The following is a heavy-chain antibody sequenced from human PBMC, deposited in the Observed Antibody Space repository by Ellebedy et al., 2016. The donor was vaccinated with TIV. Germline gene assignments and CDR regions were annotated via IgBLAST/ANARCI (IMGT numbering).Heavy chain of an antibody. J-gene: IGHJ3*02. CDR3: ARDRYCSSTSCRPAAFDI. CDR2: ISYDGSNK. CDR1: GFTFSSYA. Sequence: GESLKISXAASGFTFSSYAMHWVRQAPGKGLEWVAVISYDGSNKYYADSVKGRFTISRDNSKNTLYLQMNSLRAEDTAVYYCARDRYCSSTSCRPAAFDIWGQGTMVTVSS. D-gene: IGHD2-2*01. V-gene: IGHV3-30-3*01.